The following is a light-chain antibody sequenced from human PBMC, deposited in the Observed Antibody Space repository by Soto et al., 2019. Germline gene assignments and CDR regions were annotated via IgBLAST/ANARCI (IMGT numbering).Light chain of an antibody. Sequence: QSVLTQPPSASGTPGQRVTISCSGTSSNIGGNTVSWYQHLPGTAPKLLIFRDGQRPSGVPARFFGSKSDTSASLAITGLRSEDEAHYYCAVWDNSMTAWVFGGGTKLTVL. CDR1: SSNIGGNT. CDR2: RDG. V-gene: IGLV1-44*01. J-gene: IGLJ3*02. CDR3: AVWDNSMTAWV.